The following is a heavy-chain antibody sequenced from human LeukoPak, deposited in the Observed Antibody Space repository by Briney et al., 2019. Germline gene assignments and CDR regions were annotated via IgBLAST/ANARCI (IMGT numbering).Heavy chain of an antibody. Sequence: ASVKVSCKASGYTFTSYGISWVRQAPGQGLEWMGWISAYNGNTNYAQKLQGRVTMTTDTSTSTAYMELRSLRSDDTAVYYCATPSVTTIVGAFDIWGQGTMVTVSS. CDR3: ATPSVTTIVGAFDI. D-gene: IGHD3-3*01. CDR1: GYTFTSYG. CDR2: ISAYNGNT. J-gene: IGHJ3*02. V-gene: IGHV1-18*01.